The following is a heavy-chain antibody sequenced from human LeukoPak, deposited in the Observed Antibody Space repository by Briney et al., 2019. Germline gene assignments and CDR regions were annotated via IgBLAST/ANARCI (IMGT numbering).Heavy chain of an antibody. CDR2: IYYSGST. D-gene: IGHD2-15*01. CDR3: ARETCSGGSCYLLDY. CDR1: GGSNSSYY. J-gene: IGHJ4*02. V-gene: IGHV4-59*01. Sequence: SETLSLTCTVSGGSNSSYYWSWIRQPPGKGLEWIGYIYYSGSTNYNPSLKSRVTISVDTSKNQFSLKLSSVTAADTAVYYCARETCSGGSCYLLDYWGQGTLVTVSS.